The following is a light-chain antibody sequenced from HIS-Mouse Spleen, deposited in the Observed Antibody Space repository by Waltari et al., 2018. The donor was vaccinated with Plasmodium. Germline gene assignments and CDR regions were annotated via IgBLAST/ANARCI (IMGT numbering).Light chain of an antibody. CDR2: VAS. Sequence: EIVMTQSPATLSVSPGERATPYCRASQSVSSNLAGYQQKPGQAPRLLIYVASTRATSIPARFSGSGSGTEFTLTISCLQSEDFAVYYCQQYNNWSFTFGPGTKVDIK. CDR3: QQYNNWSFT. J-gene: IGKJ3*01. CDR1: QSVSSN. V-gene: IGKV3-15*01.